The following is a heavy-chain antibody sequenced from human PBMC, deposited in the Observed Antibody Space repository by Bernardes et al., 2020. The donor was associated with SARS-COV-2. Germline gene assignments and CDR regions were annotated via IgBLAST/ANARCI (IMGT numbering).Heavy chain of an antibody. CDR2: IWYDGSNK. J-gene: IGHJ6*02. V-gene: IGHV3-33*01. Sequence: GGSLRLSCAASGFTFSSYGMHWVRQAPGKGLEWVAVIWYDGSNKYYADSVKGRFTISRDNSKNTLYLQMNSLRAEDTAVYYCARDRSSGWGYYYGMDVWGQGTTVTVSS. CDR1: GFTFSSYG. D-gene: IGHD3-22*01. CDR3: ARDRSSGWGYYYGMDV.